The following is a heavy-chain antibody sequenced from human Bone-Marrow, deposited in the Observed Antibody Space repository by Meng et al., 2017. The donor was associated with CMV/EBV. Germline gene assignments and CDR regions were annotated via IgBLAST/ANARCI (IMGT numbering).Heavy chain of an antibody. V-gene: IGHV3-23*01. CDR2: ISGSGDST. D-gene: IGHD1-1*01. Sequence: GGSLRLSCTASGFTFSLYAMSWVRQAPGKGLEWVSSISGSGDSTDYADSVKGRFTISRDNSKIPLYLQMHSLRAEDTAVYYCAKAAYRNAGICNFWGQGTTVTVSS. CDR3: AKAAYRNAGICNF. CDR1: GFTFSLYA. J-gene: IGHJ6*02.